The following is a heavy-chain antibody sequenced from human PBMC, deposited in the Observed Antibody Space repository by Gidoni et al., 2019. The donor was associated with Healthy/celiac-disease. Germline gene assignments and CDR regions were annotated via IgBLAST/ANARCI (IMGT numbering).Heavy chain of an antibody. D-gene: IGHD3-10*01. V-gene: IGHV3-48*02. J-gene: IGHJ4*02. CDR3: AREEAILWHQVYFDY. CDR2: ISSSSSTI. CDR1: GFTFSSYS. Sequence: EVQLVESGGGLVQPRGSLRLSCAASGFTFSSYSMNWVRQAPGKGLEWVSYISSSSSTIYYADSVKGRFTISRDNAKNSLYLQMNSLRDEDTAVYYCAREEAILWHQVYFDYWGQGTLVTVSS.